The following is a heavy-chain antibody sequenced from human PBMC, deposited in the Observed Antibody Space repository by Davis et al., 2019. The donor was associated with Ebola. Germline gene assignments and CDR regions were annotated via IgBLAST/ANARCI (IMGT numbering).Heavy chain of an antibody. J-gene: IGHJ3*02. Sequence: PGGSLRLSCAASEFTFSNYDMSWVRQAPGKGLEWVSFIRTGYTTTVYYAESVKGRFTGSRDNAKNSLYLQLNDLRDEDTAVYYCARDRSGGAFDIWGQGTMVTVSS. V-gene: IGHV3-48*02. CDR2: IRTGYTTTV. D-gene: IGHD2-15*01. CDR1: EFTFSNYD. CDR3: ARDRSGGAFDI.